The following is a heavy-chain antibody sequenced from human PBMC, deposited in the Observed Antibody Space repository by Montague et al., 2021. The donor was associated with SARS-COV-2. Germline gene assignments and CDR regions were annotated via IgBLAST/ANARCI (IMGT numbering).Heavy chain of an antibody. CDR2: INHSGST. D-gene: IGHD3-16*02. V-gene: IGHV4-34*01. J-gene: IGHJ5*02. CDR3: ARGYDYVWGSYRYVHWFDP. CDR1: GGSFSGYY. Sequence: SETLSLTCAVYGGSFSGYYWSWIRQPPGKGLEWIGEINHSGSTNYNPSLKSRVPISVDTSKNQFSLKLSSVTAADTAVYYCARGYDYVWGSYRYVHWFDPWGQGTLVTVSS.